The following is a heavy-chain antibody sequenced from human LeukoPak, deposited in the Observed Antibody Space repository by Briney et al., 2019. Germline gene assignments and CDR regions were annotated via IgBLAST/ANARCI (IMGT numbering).Heavy chain of an antibody. J-gene: IGHJ5*02. CDR1: GGSISSGDYY. V-gene: IGHV4-30-4*08. CDR3: AREGYCSGGSCYSLNWFDP. D-gene: IGHD2-15*01. Sequence: SQTLSLTCTVSGGSISSGDYYWSWIRQPPGKGLEWIGYIYYSGSTYYNPSLKSRVTISVDTSKNQFSLKLGSVTAADTAVYYCAREGYCSGGSCYSLNWFDPWGQGTLVTVSS. CDR2: IYYSGST.